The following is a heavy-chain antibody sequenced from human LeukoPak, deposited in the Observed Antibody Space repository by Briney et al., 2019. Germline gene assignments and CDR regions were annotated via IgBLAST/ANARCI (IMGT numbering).Heavy chain of an antibody. D-gene: IGHD3-22*01. CDR2: MNPSGST. J-gene: IGHJ6*03. CDR1: GGSFSGYY. V-gene: IGHV4-34*01. CDR3: ARGRQDVTMIVVVMTAVSYYLDV. Sequence: PSETLSLTCAVYGGSFSGYYWTWIRQTPEKGQEWIGEMNPSGSTNYNPSLKSRVTISVDTSKNQFSLELSSVTAADTAVYYCARGRQDVTMIVVVMTAVSYYLDVWGKGTTVTVS.